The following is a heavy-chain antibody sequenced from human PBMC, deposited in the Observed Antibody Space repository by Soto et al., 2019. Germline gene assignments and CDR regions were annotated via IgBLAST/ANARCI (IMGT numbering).Heavy chain of an antibody. J-gene: IGHJ5*02. CDR2: IYYSGST. D-gene: IGHD3-3*01. CDR3: ARLYTGDYDFWSGYNNWFDP. CDR1: GGSISSYY. V-gene: IGHV4-59*08. Sequence: SETLSLTCTVSGGSISSYYWSWIRQPPGKGLEWIGYIYYSGSTNYNPSLKSRVTISVDTSKNQFSLKLSSVTAADTAVYYCARLYTGDYDFWSGYNNWFDPWGQGTLVTVSS.